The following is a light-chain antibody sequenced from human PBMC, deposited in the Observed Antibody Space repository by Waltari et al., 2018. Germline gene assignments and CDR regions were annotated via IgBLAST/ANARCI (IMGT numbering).Light chain of an antibody. J-gene: IGKJ2*01. CDR3: QHYDRSPLYT. V-gene: IGKV3-20*01. CDR2: GAY. Sequence: EIVLTQSPGTLSLSPGDRATLSCRARQSVSSDYLAWYQQKPGQAPRLLIYGAYSRATGIPDRFSGSGSGTDFTLTISGLEPEDSAVYYCQHYDRSPLYTFGQGTKLEIK. CDR1: QSVSSDY.